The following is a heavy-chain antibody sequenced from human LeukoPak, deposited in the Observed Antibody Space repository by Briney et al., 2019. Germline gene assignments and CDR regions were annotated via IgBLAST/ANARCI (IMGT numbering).Heavy chain of an antibody. CDR2: ISSSSSTI. V-gene: IGHV3-48*01. J-gene: IGHJ3*02. CDR1: GFTFSSYS. CDR3: ARNGWFGDPCCFDI. Sequence: GRSLRLSCAASGFTFSSYSMNWVRQAPGKGLEWVSYISSSSSTIYYADSVKGRFTISRDNAKNSLYLQMNSLRAEDTAVYYCARNGWFGDPCCFDIWGQGTMVTVSS. D-gene: IGHD3-10*01.